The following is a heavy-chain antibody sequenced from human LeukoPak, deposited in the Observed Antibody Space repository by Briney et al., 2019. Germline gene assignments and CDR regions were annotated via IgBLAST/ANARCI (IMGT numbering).Heavy chain of an antibody. CDR1: GYSISSSSYY. CDR2: IYYSGST. J-gene: IGHJ5*02. Sequence: SETLSLICTVSGYSISSSSYYWGWIRQPPGKGLEWIGSIYYSGSTYYNPSLKSRVTISVDTSKNQFSLKLSSVTAADTAVYYCARGLRFWFDPWGQGTLVTVSS. CDR3: ARGLRFWFDP. V-gene: IGHV4-39*07. D-gene: IGHD4-17*01.